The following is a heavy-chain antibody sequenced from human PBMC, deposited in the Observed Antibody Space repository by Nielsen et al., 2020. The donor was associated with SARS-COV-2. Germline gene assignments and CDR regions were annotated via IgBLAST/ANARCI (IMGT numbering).Heavy chain of an antibody. V-gene: IGHV2-5*05. D-gene: IGHD2-8*01. CDR1: GFSLSTTGVG. Sequence: SGPTLVKPTQTLTLTCTFSGFSLSTTGVGVGWFRQPPGKALEWLALIYWDGDKLFGPSLRTRLAITKDTSRNQVVLSLTDMDPEDTGTYYCAHKEFCAIGVCYSQWGQGTLVSVSS. CDR3: AHKEFCAIGVCYSQ. J-gene: IGHJ4*02. CDR2: IYWDGDK.